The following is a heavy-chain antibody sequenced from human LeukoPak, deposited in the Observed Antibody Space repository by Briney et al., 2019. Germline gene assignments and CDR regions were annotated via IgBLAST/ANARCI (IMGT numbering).Heavy chain of an antibody. J-gene: IGHJ4*02. Sequence: ASVKVSCKASGYTFTGYYMHWVRQAPGEGLEWMGWINPSGGSTSYAQKFQGRVTMTRDMSTSTVYMELSSLRSEDTAVYYCAREATLREHIVVVTAIPPSYYFDYWGQGTLVTVSS. CDR2: INPSGGST. V-gene: IGHV1-46*01. CDR3: AREATLREHIVVVTAIPPSYYFDY. CDR1: GYTFTGYY. D-gene: IGHD2-21*02.